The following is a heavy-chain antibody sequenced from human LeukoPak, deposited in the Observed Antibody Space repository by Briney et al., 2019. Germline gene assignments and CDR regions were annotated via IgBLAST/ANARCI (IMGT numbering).Heavy chain of an antibody. CDR3: ARDVSSTPNWEFDY. D-gene: IGHD1-26*01. Sequence: GASVKVSCKPSGYTFADYFIHWVRQAPGQGLEWMGRINANSGGTEYEQKFQGRVTMTRDTSISTAYVEVNWLISDDTAIYYCARDVSSTPNWEFDYWGRGTLVTVSS. J-gene: IGHJ4*02. V-gene: IGHV1-2*06. CDR2: INANSGGT. CDR1: GYTFADYF.